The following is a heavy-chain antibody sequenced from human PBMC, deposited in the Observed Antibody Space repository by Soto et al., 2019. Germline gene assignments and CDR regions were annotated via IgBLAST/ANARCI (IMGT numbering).Heavy chain of an antibody. Sequence: GGSLRLSCAASGFTFSSYAMTWVRQAPGKGLEWVSGISGSGDSTHYADSVKGRFTVSRDNSKNTLYLQLNSLRAEDTAVYYCANRHYIGGPTGDFWGQGTLVTVSS. D-gene: IGHD1-26*01. CDR2: ISGSGDST. V-gene: IGHV3-23*01. J-gene: IGHJ4*02. CDR1: GFTFSSYA. CDR3: ANRHYIGGPTGDF.